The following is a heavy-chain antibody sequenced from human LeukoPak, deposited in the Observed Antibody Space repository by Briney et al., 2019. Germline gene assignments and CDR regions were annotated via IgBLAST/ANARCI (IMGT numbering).Heavy chain of an antibody. D-gene: IGHD6-13*01. CDR1: GFSFSGYV. CDR3: ARTIAQYSNSWLYFYYGLDV. Sequence: GGSLRLSCAASGFSFSGYVMSWVRQAPGKGLEWVSAVGTSGDNTYYADSVKGRFTIARDNSKSTLYLQMNSLRAEDTAVYYCARTIAQYSNSWLYFYYGLDVWGQGTTVTDSS. J-gene: IGHJ6*02. CDR2: VGTSGDNT. V-gene: IGHV3-23*01.